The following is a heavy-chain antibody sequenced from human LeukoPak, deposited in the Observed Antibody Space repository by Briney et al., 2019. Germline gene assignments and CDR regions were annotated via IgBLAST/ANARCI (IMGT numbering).Heavy chain of an antibody. CDR2: IYTSGST. D-gene: IGHD3-10*01. J-gene: IGHJ3*02. CDR1: GGSISSYY. Sequence: SETLSLTCTVSGGSISSYYWSWIRQPPGKGLEWIGCIYTSGSTNYNPSLKSRVTISVDTSKNQFSLKLSSVTAADTAMYYCARHRAKAFDIWGQGTMVTVSS. CDR3: ARHRAKAFDI. V-gene: IGHV4-4*09.